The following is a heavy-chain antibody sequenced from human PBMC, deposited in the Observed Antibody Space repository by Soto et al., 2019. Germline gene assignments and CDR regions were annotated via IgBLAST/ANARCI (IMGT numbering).Heavy chain of an antibody. J-gene: IGHJ4*02. Sequence: ESGGGVVQPGRSLRLSCAASGFTFSSYGMHWVRQAPGKGLEWVAVISYDGSNKYYADSVKGRFTISRDNSKNTLYLQMNSLRAEDTAVYYCAKVSYDSSGYYGYWGQGTLVTVSS. CDR2: ISYDGSNK. CDR1: GFTFSSYG. CDR3: AKVSYDSSGYYGY. V-gene: IGHV3-30*18. D-gene: IGHD3-22*01.